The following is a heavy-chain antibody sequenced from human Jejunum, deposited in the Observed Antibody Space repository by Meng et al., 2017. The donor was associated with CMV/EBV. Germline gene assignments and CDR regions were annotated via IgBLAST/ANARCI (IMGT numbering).Heavy chain of an antibody. CDR3: ATGVADFEY. CDR2: MNPNRGTT. V-gene: IGHV1-8*01. J-gene: IGHJ4*02. Sequence: VQAGGEGKKPGAPVKVSCKASGYTFTSYDINWVRQGTGQGLEWMGWMNPNRGTTGYAQKFQGRVTMTRNISKSTAYMDLSSLRSEDTAVYYCATGVADFEYWGQGTLVTVSS. D-gene: IGHD6-19*01. CDR1: GYTFTSYD.